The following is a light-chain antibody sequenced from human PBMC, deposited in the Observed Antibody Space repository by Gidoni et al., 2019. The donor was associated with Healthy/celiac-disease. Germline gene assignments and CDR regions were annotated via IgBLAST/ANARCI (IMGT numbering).Light chain of an antibody. J-gene: IGKJ2*01. V-gene: IGKV2-28*01. CDR2: LGS. CDR1: QSLLHSNGYNY. Sequence: DIVMTHSPLSLLVTPGEPASISCRSSQSLLHSNGYNYLDWYLQKPGQSPQLLIYLGSNRASGVPDRFSGSGSGTDFTLKISRVEAEDVGVYYCMQALQTSYTFGQGTKLEIK. CDR3: MQALQTSYT.